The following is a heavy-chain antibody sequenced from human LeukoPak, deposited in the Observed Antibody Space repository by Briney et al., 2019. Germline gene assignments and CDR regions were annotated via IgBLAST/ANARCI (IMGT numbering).Heavy chain of an antibody. D-gene: IGHD3-22*01. CDR2: MNPNSGNT. J-gene: IGHJ4*02. CDR1: GYTFTSYD. CDR3: ARGGDYYDSSGYYYEDY. V-gene: IGHV1-8*03. Sequence: ASVKVSCKASGYTFTSYDINWVRQATGQGLEWMGWMNPNSGNTGYAQKFQGRVTITRNTSISTAYMELSSLGSEDTAVYYCARGGDYYDSSGYYYEDYWGQGTLVTVSS.